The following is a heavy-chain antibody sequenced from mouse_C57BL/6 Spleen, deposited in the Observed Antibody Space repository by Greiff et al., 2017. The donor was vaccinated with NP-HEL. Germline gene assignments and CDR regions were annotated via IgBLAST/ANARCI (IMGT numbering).Heavy chain of an antibody. CDR1: GYSITSGYD. CDR3: AGMGYYGRLDY. J-gene: IGHJ4*01. CDR2: ISYSGST. V-gene: IGHV3-1*01. D-gene: IGHD1-1*01. Sequence: EVQLQESGPGMVKPSQSLSLTCTVTGYSITSGYDWHWIRHFPGNKLEWMGYISYSGSTNYNPSLKSRISITHDTSKNHFFLKLKSVTTEDTATYYCAGMGYYGRLDYWGQGTSVTVSS.